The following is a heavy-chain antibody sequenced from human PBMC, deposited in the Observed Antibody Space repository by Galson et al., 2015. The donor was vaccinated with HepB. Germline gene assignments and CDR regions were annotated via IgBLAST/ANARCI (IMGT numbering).Heavy chain of an antibody. CDR1: GYTFTSYY. CDR2: INPSGGST. D-gene: IGHD3-22*01. J-gene: IGHJ3*02. CDR3: AREGGAATYYYDSSGYRDAFDI. V-gene: IGHV1-46*04. Sequence: SVKVSCKASGYTFTSYYMHWVRQAPGQGLEWMGIINPSGGSTSYAQKLQGRVTMTRDTSTSTVYMELSSLRSEDTAVYYCAREGGAATYYYDSSGYRDAFDIWGQGTMVTVSS.